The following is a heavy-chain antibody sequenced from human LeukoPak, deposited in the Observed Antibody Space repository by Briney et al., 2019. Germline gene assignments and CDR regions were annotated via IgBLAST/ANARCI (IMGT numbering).Heavy chain of an antibody. CDR1: GGSISSSSDY. CDR3: ARQLYCSGGSCYSYSWFDP. Sequence: SETLSLTCTVSGGSISSSSDYWGWIRQPPGKGLEWIGSIYYSGSTYYNPSLKSRVTISVDTSKNQFSLKLSSVTAADTAVYYCARQLYCSGGSCYSYSWFDPWGQGTLVIVSS. V-gene: IGHV4-39*01. J-gene: IGHJ5*02. D-gene: IGHD2-15*01. CDR2: IYYSGST.